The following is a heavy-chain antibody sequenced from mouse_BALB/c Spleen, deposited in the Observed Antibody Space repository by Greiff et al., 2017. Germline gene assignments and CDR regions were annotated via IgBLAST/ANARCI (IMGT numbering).Heavy chain of an antibody. CDR1: GFTFSSYG. CDR3: ARQRGITTVVFDY. Sequence: EVQGVESGGDLVKPGGSLKLSCAASGFTFSSYGMSWVRQTPDKRLEWVATISSGGSYTYYPDSVKGRFTISRDNAKNTLYLQMSSLKSEDTAMYYCARQRGITTVVFDYWGQGTTLTVSS. V-gene: IGHV5-6*01. CDR2: ISSGGSYT. D-gene: IGHD1-1*01. J-gene: IGHJ2*01.